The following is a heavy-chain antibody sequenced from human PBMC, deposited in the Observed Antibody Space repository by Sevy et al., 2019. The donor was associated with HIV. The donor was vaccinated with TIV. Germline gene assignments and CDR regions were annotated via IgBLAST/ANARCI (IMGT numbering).Heavy chain of an antibody. D-gene: IGHD3-16*02. V-gene: IGHV1-8*01. Sequence: ASVKVSCKASGYTFTSYDINWVRQATGQGLEWMGWMNPNSGNTGYAQKFQGRVTMNRNTSISTAYMELSSLRSEDTAVYYCARGPPMITFGGVIVTPYYFDYWGQGTLVTVSS. J-gene: IGHJ4*02. CDR1: GYTFTSYD. CDR2: MNPNSGNT. CDR3: ARGPPMITFGGVIVTPYYFDY.